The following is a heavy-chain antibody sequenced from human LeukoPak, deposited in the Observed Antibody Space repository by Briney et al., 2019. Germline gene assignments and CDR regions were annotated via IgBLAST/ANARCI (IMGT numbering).Heavy chain of an antibody. CDR3: ARGRQWLVRALDY. V-gene: IGHV4-39*01. Sequence: SETLSLTCTVSGDSISSSNYYWDWIRQPPGKGLEWIGSIYYSGTTDYNPSLKSRVTISVDTSKSQFSLRLTSVTAADTAVYYCARGRQWLVRALDYWGQGTLVTVSS. J-gene: IGHJ4*02. D-gene: IGHD6-19*01. CDR2: IYYSGTT. CDR1: GDSISSSNYY.